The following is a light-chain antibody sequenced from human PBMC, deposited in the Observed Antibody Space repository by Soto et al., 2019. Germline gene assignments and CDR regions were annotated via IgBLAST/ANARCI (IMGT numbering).Light chain of an antibody. Sequence: EIVMTQSPGTLSVSPGERATLSCRVSQSVRSNLAWYQQKPGQAPRLLIYGASTRATGIPARFSGSGSGTELTLTISSLQSEDFAVYYCQQYNDWPGTFGQGTTLEVK. J-gene: IGKJ2*01. CDR1: QSVRSN. V-gene: IGKV3-15*01. CDR2: GAS. CDR3: QQYNDWPGT.